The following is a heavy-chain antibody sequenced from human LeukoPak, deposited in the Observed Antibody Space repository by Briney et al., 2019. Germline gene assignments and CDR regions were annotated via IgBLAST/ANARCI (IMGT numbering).Heavy chain of an antibody. Sequence: GGSLRLSCAASGFTFSSYAVSWVRQAPGKGLEWVSAISGSGGSTYYADSVKGRFTISRDNSKNTLYLQMNSLRAEDTAVYYCAKMIYGSGSYFDYWGQGTLVTVSS. CDR2: ISGSGGST. J-gene: IGHJ4*02. V-gene: IGHV3-23*01. CDR3: AKMIYGSGSYFDY. CDR1: GFTFSSYA. D-gene: IGHD3-10*01.